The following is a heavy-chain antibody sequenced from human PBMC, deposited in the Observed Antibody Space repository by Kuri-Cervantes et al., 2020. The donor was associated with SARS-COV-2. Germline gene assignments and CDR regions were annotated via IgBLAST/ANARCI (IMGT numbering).Heavy chain of an antibody. J-gene: IGHJ4*02. V-gene: IGHV1-69*05. D-gene: IGHD6-6*01. CDR2: IVPIFGTA. CDR3: ATYSSSSWHFDY. Sequence: SVKVSCKASGCTFSSYAISWVRQAPGQGLEWMGGIVPIFGTANYAQKFQGRVTITTDESTSTAYMELSSLRSEDTAVYYCATYSSSSWHFDYWGQGTLVTVSS. CDR1: GCTFSSYA.